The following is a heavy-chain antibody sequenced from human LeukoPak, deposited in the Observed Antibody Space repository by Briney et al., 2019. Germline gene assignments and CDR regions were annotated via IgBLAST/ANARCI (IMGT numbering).Heavy chain of an antibody. Sequence: GRSLRLSCAASGFTFDDYAMHWVRQAPGKGLEWVSGISWNSGSICYADSVKGRFTVSRDNAKNSLYLQMISLRAEDMALYYCAKDMHCGGDCYSLLGAFDIWGEGTMVTVSS. CDR3: AKDMHCGGDCYSLLGAFDI. CDR1: GFTFDDYA. D-gene: IGHD2-21*02. V-gene: IGHV3-9*03. CDR2: ISWNSGSI. J-gene: IGHJ3*02.